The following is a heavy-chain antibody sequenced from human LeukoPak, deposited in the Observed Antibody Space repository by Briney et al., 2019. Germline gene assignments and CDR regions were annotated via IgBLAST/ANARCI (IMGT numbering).Heavy chain of an antibody. V-gene: IGHV4-30-2*05. D-gene: IGHD1-14*01. CDR1: GGSMNSGIYY. CDR2: IFHSGST. J-gene: IGHJ3*02. CDR3: AREPDIEDAFDI. Sequence: MPSETLSLTCSASGGSMNSGIYYWSWIRQPPGKGLEWIGYIFHSGSTNYNPSLKSRVTISVDTSKNQFSLKLSSVTAADTAVYYCAREPDIEDAFDIWGQGTMVTVSS.